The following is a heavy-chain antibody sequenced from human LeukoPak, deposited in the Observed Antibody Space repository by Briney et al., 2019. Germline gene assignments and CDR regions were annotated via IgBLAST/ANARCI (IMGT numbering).Heavy chain of an antibody. D-gene: IGHD1-20*01. Sequence: SVKVSCKASGGTFSSYAISGVRQAPGQGLEWMGGIIPIFGTANYAQKFQGRVTITTDESTSTAYVELSSLRSEDTAAYYCARETPGGITGTTLGYWGQGTLVTVSS. V-gene: IGHV1-69*05. CDR1: GGTFSSYA. J-gene: IGHJ4*02. CDR3: ARETPGGITGTTLGY. CDR2: IIPIFGTA.